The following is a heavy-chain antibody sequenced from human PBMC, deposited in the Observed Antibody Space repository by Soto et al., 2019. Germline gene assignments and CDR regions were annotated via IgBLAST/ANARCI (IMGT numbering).Heavy chain of an antibody. CDR1: GGSVSSGGYY. J-gene: IGHJ4*02. D-gene: IGHD2-8*02. V-gene: IGHV4-61*08. CDR2: VYYSGST. CDR3: ARDKITGLFDY. Sequence: SETLSLTCTVSGGSVSSGGYYWSWIRQPPGKGLEWIGYVYYSGSTNYNPSLKSRVTISVDTSKNQFSLRLSSVTAADTAVYYCARDKITGLFDYWGQGTLVTVSS.